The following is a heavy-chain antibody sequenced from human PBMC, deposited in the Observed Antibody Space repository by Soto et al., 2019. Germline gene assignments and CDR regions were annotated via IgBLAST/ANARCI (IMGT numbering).Heavy chain of an antibody. CDR2: ISSSGSTI. V-gene: IGHV3-48*03. J-gene: IGHJ6*02. CDR3: ARVLRGIVATRWGYGMDV. CDR1: GFTFSSYE. Sequence: LRLSCAASGFTFSSYEMNWVRQAPGKGLEWVSYISSSGSTIYYADSVKGRFTISRDNAKNSLYLQMNSLRAEDTAVYYCARVLRGIVATRWGYGMDVWGQGTTVTVSS. D-gene: IGHD5-12*01.